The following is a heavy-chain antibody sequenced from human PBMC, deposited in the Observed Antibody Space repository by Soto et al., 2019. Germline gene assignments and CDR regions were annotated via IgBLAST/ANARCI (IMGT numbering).Heavy chain of an antibody. Sequence: PGGSLRLSCVGSGHTFHNYAMTWVRQAPGKGLEWVSGISGSGGSTYYADSVRGRFTISRDNSKNTLYLQMNSLRAEDTAVYYCAKEGPGDDYIWGSPLRRNLYYFDYWGQGTLVTVSS. J-gene: IGHJ4*02. CDR2: ISGSGGST. D-gene: IGHD3-16*01. CDR3: AKEGPGDDYIWGSPLRRNLYYFDY. V-gene: IGHV3-23*01. CDR1: GHTFHNYA.